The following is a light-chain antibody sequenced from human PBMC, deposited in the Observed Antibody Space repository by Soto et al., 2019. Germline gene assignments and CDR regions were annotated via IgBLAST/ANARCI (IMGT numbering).Light chain of an antibody. CDR1: SGHSSYA. V-gene: IGLV4-69*01. Sequence: QSVLTQSPSASASLGASVKLTCTLSSGHSSYAIAWHQQQPEKGPRYLMKLNSDGSHSRGDGIPDRFSGSSSGAERYLTISSLQSEDEADYYCQTWGTGIHVFGTGTKATVL. J-gene: IGLJ1*01. CDR3: QTWGTGIHV. CDR2: LNSDGSH.